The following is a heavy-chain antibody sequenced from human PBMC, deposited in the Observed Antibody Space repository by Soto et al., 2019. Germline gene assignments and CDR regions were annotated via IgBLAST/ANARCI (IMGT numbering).Heavy chain of an antibody. J-gene: IGHJ6*02. CDR3: ARGGGSPYYYNGMDV. Sequence: SETLSLTCTVSGGSISSSSYYWGWIRQPPGKGLEWIGSIYYSGSTYYNPSLKSRVTISVDTSKNQFSLKLSSVTAADTAVYYCARGGGSPYYYNGMDVWGQGTTVTVS. CDR2: IYYSGST. V-gene: IGHV4-39*01. D-gene: IGHD3-16*01. CDR1: GGSISSSSYY.